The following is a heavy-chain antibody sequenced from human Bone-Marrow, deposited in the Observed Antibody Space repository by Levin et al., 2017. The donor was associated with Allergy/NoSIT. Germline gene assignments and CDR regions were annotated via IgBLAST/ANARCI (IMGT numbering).Heavy chain of an antibody. D-gene: IGHD3-3*01. CDR2: FYAGGRI. J-gene: IGHJ6*02. Sequence: GGSLRLSCAASGFTVSSNYVSWVRQAPGKGLEWVSLFYAGGRIDYADSVKGRFTVSRDNSKNTLYLQMNNLRAEDTAVYYCASRPLTVFGVVSPNYGMDVWGQGTTVTVSS. CDR1: GFTVSSNY. CDR3: ASRPLTVFGVVSPNYGMDV. V-gene: IGHV3-66*01.